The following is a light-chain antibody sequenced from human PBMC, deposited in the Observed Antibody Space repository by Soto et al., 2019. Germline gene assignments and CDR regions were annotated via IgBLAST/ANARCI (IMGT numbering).Light chain of an antibody. CDR3: MQVTHLPLT. Sequence: EVVMTQSPLSLPFTLGQPASIFCRSSQSLLYSDGKTFLTLFHQRPGQAPRRLIYEASNRDSGVPDRFIGSGSGTDFTMKLSRVEAEDVGVYYCMQVTHLPLTSGGRTKAETK. CDR2: EAS. V-gene: IGKV2-30*01. CDR1: QSLLYSDGKTF. J-gene: IGKJ4*01.